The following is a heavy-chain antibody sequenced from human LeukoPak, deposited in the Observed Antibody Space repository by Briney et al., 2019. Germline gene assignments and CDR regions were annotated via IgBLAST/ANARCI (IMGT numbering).Heavy chain of an antibody. CDR2: IKQDGSEK. V-gene: IGHV3-7*01. CDR1: GFTFSNYW. Sequence: GGSLRLSCAASGFTFSNYWMNWVRQAPGMGLEGVANIKQDGSEKHYVDSVKGRFTISRDNAQNSLYLQMNSLRVEDTAVYYCARGRRFLDWSDAFDIWGQGTMVTVSS. J-gene: IGHJ3*02. D-gene: IGHD3/OR15-3a*01. CDR3: ARGRRFLDWSDAFDI.